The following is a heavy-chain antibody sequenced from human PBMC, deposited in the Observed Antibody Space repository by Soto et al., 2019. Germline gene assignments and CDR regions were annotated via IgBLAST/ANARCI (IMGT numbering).Heavy chain of an antibody. V-gene: IGHV3-23*01. Sequence: EFQVLQSGGGLVQPGGSLTLSCAASGFPFSSTDMTWVRQAPGKGLEGVSTIDGSGGTTYYADSVKGRFTISRDNSINTVFLQMNSLRGDDTALYFCAKNSGWFNTWGQGALVTVSS. J-gene: IGHJ5*02. CDR3: AKNSGWFNT. D-gene: IGHD3-10*01. CDR2: IDGSGGTT. CDR1: GFPFSSTD.